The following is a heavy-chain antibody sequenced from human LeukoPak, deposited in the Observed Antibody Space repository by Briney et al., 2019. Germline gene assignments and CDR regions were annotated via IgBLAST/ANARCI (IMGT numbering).Heavy chain of an antibody. D-gene: IGHD2-15*01. J-gene: IGHJ3*01. CDR3: TRTRSANA. Sequence: GGSLRLSCAASGFIFSDHYMSWIRQAPGKGPEWVSYINSAGSNIYYADSVKGRFTISRDNGKNTLYLQMNSLRAEDTAVYYCTRTRSANAWGQGTMVTVSS. CDR2: INSAGSNI. V-gene: IGHV3-11*01. CDR1: GFIFSDHY.